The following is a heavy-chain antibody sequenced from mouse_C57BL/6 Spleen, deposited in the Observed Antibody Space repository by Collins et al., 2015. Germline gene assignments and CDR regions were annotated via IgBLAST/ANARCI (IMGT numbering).Heavy chain of an antibody. CDR1: GFTFSDYG. Sequence: KLSCAASGFTFSDYGFHWVRQAPEKGLEWIAYINSANNSIYYADTVKGRFTISRDNAKNTLFLQMTSLRSEDTAMYFCTRGLYGAFDYWGQGTTLTVSS. V-gene: IGHV5-17*01. CDR2: INSANNSI. D-gene: IGHD1-1*01. J-gene: IGHJ2*01. CDR3: TRGLYGAFDY.